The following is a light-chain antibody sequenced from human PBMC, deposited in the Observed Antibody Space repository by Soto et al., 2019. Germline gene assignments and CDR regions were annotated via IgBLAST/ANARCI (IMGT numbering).Light chain of an antibody. J-gene: IGLJ2*01. V-gene: IGLV2-8*01. Sequence: QSALTQPPSASGSPGQSVTIPCTGTSSDVGGYNSVSWYQQHPGKVPKLMIYEVSKRPSGVPDRFSGYKSGNTASLTGSGLQAEDEADYYCSSYAGSNNFVFGGGTKLNVL. CDR1: SSDVGGYNS. CDR3: SSYAGSNNFV. CDR2: EVS.